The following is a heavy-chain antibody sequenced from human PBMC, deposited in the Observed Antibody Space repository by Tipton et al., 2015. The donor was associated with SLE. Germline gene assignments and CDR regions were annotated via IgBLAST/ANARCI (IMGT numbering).Heavy chain of an antibody. CDR1: GYTFTGYY. V-gene: IGHV1-2*02. J-gene: IGHJ5*02. CDR2: INPNSGGT. CDR3: AREWRGGTSRRMWCDP. Sequence: QLVQSGAEVKKPGASVKVSCKASGYTFTGYYMHWVRQAPGQGLEWMGWINPNSGGTNYAQKFQGRVTMTRDTSISTAYMELSRLRSDDTAVYYCAREWRGGTSRRMWCDPWGQGTLVTVSS. D-gene: IGHD1-26*01.